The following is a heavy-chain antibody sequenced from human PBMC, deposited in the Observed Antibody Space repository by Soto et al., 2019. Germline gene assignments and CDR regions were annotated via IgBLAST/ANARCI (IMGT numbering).Heavy chain of an antibody. CDR2: IKHSGST. J-gene: IGHJ4*02. CDR3: ARTSRFDC. V-gene: IGHV4-39*07. CDR1: GGSVSSSSYY. D-gene: IGHD6-6*01. Sequence: PSETLSLTCTVSGGSVSSSSYYWSWIRQPPGKGLEWIGEIKHSGSTNYKPSLKSRVTMSVDTSKKQFSLKLSSVTAADTAVYYCARTSRFDCWGQGTLVTVSS.